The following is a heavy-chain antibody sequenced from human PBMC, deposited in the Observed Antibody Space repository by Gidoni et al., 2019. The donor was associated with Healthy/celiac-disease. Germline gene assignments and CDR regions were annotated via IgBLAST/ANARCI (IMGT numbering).Heavy chain of an antibody. CDR1: GGTFSSYA. Sequence: QVQLVQAGAEVKKPRSAGKVSCKASGGTFSSYAISWVRQAPGQGLEWMGGIIPIFGTAHYAQKFQGRVTITADESTSSAYMELSSLRSEVTAVYYCARGIMVRGASPLWGQGTLVTVSS. CDR2: IIPIFGTA. J-gene: IGHJ4*02. V-gene: IGHV1-69*01. D-gene: IGHD3-10*01. CDR3: ARGIMVRGASPL.